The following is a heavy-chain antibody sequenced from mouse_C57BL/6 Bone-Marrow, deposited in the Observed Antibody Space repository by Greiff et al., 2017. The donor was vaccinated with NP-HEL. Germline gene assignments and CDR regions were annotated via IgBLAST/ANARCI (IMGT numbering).Heavy chain of an antibody. CDR3: ARRELLRGRYFDV. CDR2: IYPRSGNT. J-gene: IGHJ1*03. V-gene: IGHV1-81*01. CDR1: GYTFTSYG. D-gene: IGHD1-1*01. Sequence: VQLQQSGAELARPGASVKLSCKASGYTFTSYGISWVKQRTGQGLEWIGEIYPRSGNTYYNEKFKGKATLTADKSSSTAYMELRSLTSEDSAVYFCARRELLRGRYFDVWGTGTTVTVSS.